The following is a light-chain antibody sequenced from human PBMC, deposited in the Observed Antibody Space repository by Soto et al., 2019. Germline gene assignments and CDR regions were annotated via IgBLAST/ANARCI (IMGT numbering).Light chain of an antibody. J-gene: IGKJ4*01. Sequence: ERGMTQSPATVSVSPGEGATLSCRASQSVNSNLAWYQQKPGQAPRLLIYGASTRATGIPARFSGSGSGTEFTLTISSLQSEDFAIYYCQQYNNWPLTFGGGTKVEIK. CDR1: QSVNSN. V-gene: IGKV3-15*01. CDR3: QQYNNWPLT. CDR2: GAS.